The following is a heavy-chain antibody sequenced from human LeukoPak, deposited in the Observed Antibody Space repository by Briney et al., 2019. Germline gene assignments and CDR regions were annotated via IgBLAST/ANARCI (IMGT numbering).Heavy chain of an antibody. CDR3: ARDPTYYYDSSGYYYFDY. CDR2: IYSSGSP. D-gene: IGHD3-22*01. CDR1: GGSISSGSYY. J-gene: IGHJ4*02. V-gene: IGHV4-61*02. Sequence: SETLSLTCTVSGGSISSGSYYWSWIRQPAGKGLEWIGRIYSSGSPNYNPSLKSRVTMSVDTSKNQFSLKLSSVTAADTAVYYCARDPTYYYDSSGYYYFDYWGQGTLVTVSS.